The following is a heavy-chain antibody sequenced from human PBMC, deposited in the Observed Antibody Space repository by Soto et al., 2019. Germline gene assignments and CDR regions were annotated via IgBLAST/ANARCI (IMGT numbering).Heavy chain of an antibody. Sequence: SEVYPGLSCAASGFTFGSYWMSWVRQAPGKGLEWLATIKMDASEKKYVDSVKGRFTMSRDNAKNSLYLQMDSLRAEDTAVYYFSRDSGYGSRASVNHYLYYCVHGT. V-gene: IGHV3-7*01. CDR1: GFTFGSYW. CDR3: SRDSGYGSRASVNHYLYY. D-gene: IGHD3-10*01. CDR2: IKMDASEK. J-gene: IGHJ4*01.